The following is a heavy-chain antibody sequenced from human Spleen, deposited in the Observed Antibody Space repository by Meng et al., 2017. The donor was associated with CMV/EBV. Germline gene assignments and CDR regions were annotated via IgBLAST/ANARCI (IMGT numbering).Heavy chain of an antibody. CDR3: AKGGRFSGA. CDR1: GGSISSSY. V-gene: IGHV4-59*01. D-gene: IGHD3-10*01. CDR2: SGST. Sequence: GSLRLSCTVSGGSISSSYWSWIRQPPGKGLEWIRYSGSTNYNPSLQSRVTISVDTSKNQFSLKLRSVTAADTAVYYCAKGGRFSGAWGQGTLVTVSS. J-gene: IGHJ5*02.